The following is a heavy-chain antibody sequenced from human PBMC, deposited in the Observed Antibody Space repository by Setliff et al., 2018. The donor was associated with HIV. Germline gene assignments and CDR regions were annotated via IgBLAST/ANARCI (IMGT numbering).Heavy chain of an antibody. CDR3: VRWGTGWLRGLFDY. J-gene: IGHJ4*02. V-gene: IGHV4-61*08. CDR2: VHTSGSS. Sequence: SETLSLTCTVSGDSITTGVYYWSWIRQSPRWGLEWIGYVHTSGSSNYNLSLKSRATISVDTSTNQFSLKLTSLTAADTAVYYCVRWGTGWLRGLFDYWGRGILVTVSS. D-gene: IGHD5-12*01. CDR1: GDSITTGVYY.